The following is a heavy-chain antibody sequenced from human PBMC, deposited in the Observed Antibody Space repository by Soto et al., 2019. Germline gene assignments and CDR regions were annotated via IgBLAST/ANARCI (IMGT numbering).Heavy chain of an antibody. CDR2: ISYDGSNK. CDR1: GFTFSSYG. Sequence: GGSLRLSCAASGFTFSSYGMHWVRQAPGKGLEWVAVISYDGSNKYYADSVKGRFTISRDNSKNTLYLQMNSLRAEDTAVYYCAKGEYYYDSSGYYGLDYWGQGTLVTVSS. CDR3: AKGEYYYDSSGYYGLDY. V-gene: IGHV3-30*18. D-gene: IGHD3-22*01. J-gene: IGHJ4*02.